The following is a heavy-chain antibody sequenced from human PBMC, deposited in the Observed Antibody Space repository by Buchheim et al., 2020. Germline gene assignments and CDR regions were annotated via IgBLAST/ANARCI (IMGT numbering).Heavy chain of an antibody. D-gene: IGHD5-18*01. CDR2: IKQDGSEK. V-gene: IGHV3-7*01. CDR3: ARRRRDHTQNYFDY. J-gene: IGHJ4*02. Sequence: EVQLVESGGGLVQPGGSLRLSCGASGFTFTTYWMSWVRQAPGKGLEWLANIKQDGSEKYYVDSVMGRFTISRDNAKNSLYLKMNNLRAGDTAVYYCARRRRDHTQNYFDYWGQGTL. CDR1: GFTFTTYW.